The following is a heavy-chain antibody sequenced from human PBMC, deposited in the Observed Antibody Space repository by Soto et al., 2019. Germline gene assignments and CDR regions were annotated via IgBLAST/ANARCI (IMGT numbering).Heavy chain of an antibody. Sequence: SETLSLTCAVSGVAITDYYWTWIRQAPGKGLEWIGFVWYTGITNYNPSLKNRVTLAVDMSKNQFSLELRSVTAADTAVYYCARNGDCTRPGCIVGWFDPWCPGTLVT. CDR3: ARNGDCTRPGCIVGWFDP. V-gene: IGHV4-59*01. CDR2: VWYTGIT. D-gene: IGHD2-8*01. J-gene: IGHJ5*02. CDR1: GVAITDYY.